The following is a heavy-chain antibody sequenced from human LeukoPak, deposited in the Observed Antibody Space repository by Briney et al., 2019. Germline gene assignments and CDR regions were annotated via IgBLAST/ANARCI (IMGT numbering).Heavy chain of an antibody. Sequence: SETLSLTCTVSGGSIRSSSYYWVWIRQPPGKGLEWIGGVYHSGTTQYNSSLKSRVTISVDTSNNQFSLNLSSVTAADTAVYYCARLRYFDWISQLRGCFDYWGLGTLVTVSS. CDR3: ARLRYFDWISQLRGCFDY. J-gene: IGHJ4*02. CDR1: GGSIRSSSYY. V-gene: IGHV4-39*01. D-gene: IGHD3-9*01. CDR2: VYHSGTT.